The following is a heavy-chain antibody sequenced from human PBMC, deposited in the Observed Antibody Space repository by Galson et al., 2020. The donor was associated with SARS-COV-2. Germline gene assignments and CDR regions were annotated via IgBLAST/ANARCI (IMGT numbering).Heavy chain of an antibody. D-gene: IGHD3-10*01. J-gene: IGHJ4*02. CDR1: GYTFSSYG. Sequence: ASVKVSCKASGYTFSSYGISWVRQAPGQGLEWMGWIYIYNGITNYAQKIQGRVTMTTETSTSTAYMDLRSLRSDDTAVYYCARVPGWYYGSGSTFDYWGQGTLVTVSS. CDR3: ARVPGWYYGSGSTFDY. CDR2: IYIYNGIT. V-gene: IGHV1-18*04.